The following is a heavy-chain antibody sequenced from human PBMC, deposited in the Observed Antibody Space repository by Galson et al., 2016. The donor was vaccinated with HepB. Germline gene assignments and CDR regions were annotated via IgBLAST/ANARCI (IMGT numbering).Heavy chain of an antibody. J-gene: IGHJ4*02. Sequence: CAASGFTFSSYAMSWVRQAPGKGLEWVSALSGLSDSKDYADSVKGRFTVSRDNAKDTLYLQMNSLRAEDTAVYFCAKDAHYGSGFPTWGYVENWGRGTLVTVSS. CDR1: GFTFSSYA. D-gene: IGHD3-3*02. CDR3: AKDAHYGSGFPTWGYVEN. CDR2: LSGLSDSK. V-gene: IGHV3-23*01.